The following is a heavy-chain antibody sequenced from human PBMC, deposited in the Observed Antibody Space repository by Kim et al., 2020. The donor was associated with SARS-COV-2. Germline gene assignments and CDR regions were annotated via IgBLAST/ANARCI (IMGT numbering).Heavy chain of an antibody. Sequence: SETLSLTCTVSAGSISSYFWSWIRQPPGKGLEWIGYIYYSGSTNYNPSLKSRVTISVDTSKNQFSLKLSSVTAADTAVYYCARGDRVATIFHYYYYMDV. CDR1: AGSISSYF. CDR3: ARGDRVATIFHYYYYMDV. CDR2: IYYSGST. V-gene: IGHV4-59*01. J-gene: IGHJ6*03. D-gene: IGHD5-12*01.